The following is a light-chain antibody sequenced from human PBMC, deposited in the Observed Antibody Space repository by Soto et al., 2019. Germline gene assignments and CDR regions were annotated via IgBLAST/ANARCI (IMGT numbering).Light chain of an antibody. J-gene: IGLJ3*02. CDR1: SGHSSYA. Sequence: QAVVTQSPSASASLGASVKLTCTLSSGHSSYAIAWHQQQPEKGPRYLMKLNSDGSHSKGDGIPDRFSGSSSGAERYLTISSLQSEDEADYYCQTWGTWQVFGGGTKVTVL. CDR2: LNSDGSH. CDR3: QTWGTWQV. V-gene: IGLV4-69*01.